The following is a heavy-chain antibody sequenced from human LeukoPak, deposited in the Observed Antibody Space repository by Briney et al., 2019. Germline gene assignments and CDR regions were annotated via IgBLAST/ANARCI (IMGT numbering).Heavy chain of an antibody. V-gene: IGHV3-33*01. D-gene: IGHD4-17*01. J-gene: IGHJ4*02. CDR3: ARDTSAVTF. CDR2: IWYDGSNK. CDR1: GFTFRNYA. Sequence: SLRLSCPASGFTFRNYAMHWVRQAPGNGLEWVAVIWYDGSNKYYADSVKGRFTISRDNSKNTLYLQMNSLRARDTAVYYCARDTSAVTFWGQGTLVTVSS.